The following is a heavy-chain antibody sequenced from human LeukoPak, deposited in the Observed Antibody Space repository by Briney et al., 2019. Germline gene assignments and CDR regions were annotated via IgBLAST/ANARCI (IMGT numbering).Heavy chain of an antibody. CDR1: GFTFSSYW. CDR3: ATGAYFDH. V-gene: IGHV3-74*01. Sequence: GGSLRLSCAASGFTFSSYWMHWVRQAPGKGLVWVSRISTDGSSTSYADSVKGRFTISRDNSKNTLYLQMNGLRAEDTAIYYCATGAYFDHWGQGTLVTVSS. CDR2: ISTDGSST. J-gene: IGHJ4*02.